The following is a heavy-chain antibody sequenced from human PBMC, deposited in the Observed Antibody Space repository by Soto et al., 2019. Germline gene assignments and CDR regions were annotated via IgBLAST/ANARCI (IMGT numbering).Heavy chain of an antibody. D-gene: IGHD6-6*01. V-gene: IGHV4-59*01. J-gene: IGHJ5*02. CDR1: GGSISSYY. CDR2: VYYSGST. Sequence: SETLSLTCTVSGGSISSYYWSWIRQPPGKGLEWIGYVYYSGSTNYNPSLKSRVTISVDTSKNQFSLKLSSVTASDTAVYYCARDPSIAARMSWFDPWGQGTLVTVSS. CDR3: ARDPSIAARMSWFDP.